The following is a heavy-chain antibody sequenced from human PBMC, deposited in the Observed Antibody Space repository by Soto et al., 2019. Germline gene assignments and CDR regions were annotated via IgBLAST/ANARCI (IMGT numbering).Heavy chain of an antibody. Sequence: EVQLLESGGGLEQPGGSLRLSCAGSGFTFSTYAMSWVRQAPGAGLEWVSGISASGGSTYYADSVKGRFTISRDNSKNNLLLQMNSLRAEDTALYYCAKDPNGDYVGAFDIWGPGTMVTVSS. CDR2: ISASGGST. CDR1: GFTFSTYA. V-gene: IGHV3-23*01. CDR3: AKDPNGDYVGAFDI. J-gene: IGHJ3*02. D-gene: IGHD4-17*01.